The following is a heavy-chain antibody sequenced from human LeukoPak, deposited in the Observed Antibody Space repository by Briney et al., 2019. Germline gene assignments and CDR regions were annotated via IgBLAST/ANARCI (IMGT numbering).Heavy chain of an antibody. CDR3: AKNVESKTLIRRSWFDP. CDR1: GFTFGSYD. V-gene: IGHV3-21*01. Sequence: PGGSLRLSCTAYGFTFGSYDMNWDRQAPGKGLEWVSTISTGSNYIYYADSVKGRFTISRDNAKGSLYLQMSSLRAEDTAVYYCAKNVESKTLIRRSWFDPWGQGSLVTVSS. D-gene: IGHD2-21*01. CDR2: ISTGSNYI. J-gene: IGHJ5*02.